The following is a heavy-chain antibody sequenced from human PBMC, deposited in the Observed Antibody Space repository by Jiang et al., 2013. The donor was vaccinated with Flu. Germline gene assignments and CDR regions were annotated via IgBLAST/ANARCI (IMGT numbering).Heavy chain of an antibody. D-gene: IGHD4-17*01. CDR2: ISGYSGNT. CDR3: ARTYGDYGLDY. Sequence: SVKVSCTASDYTLPITVSAGCDRPPGQRLEWLGWISGYSGNTKYAQKLQDRVTMTADTSTSTAYMELRSLRSDDTAVYYCARTYGDYGLDYWGQGTLVTVSS. V-gene: IGHV1-18*04. CDR1: DYTLPITV. J-gene: IGHJ4*02.